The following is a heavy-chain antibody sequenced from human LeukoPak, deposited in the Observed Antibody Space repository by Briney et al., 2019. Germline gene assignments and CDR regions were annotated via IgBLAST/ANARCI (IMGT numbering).Heavy chain of an antibody. D-gene: IGHD3-22*01. Sequence: ASVKVSCKASGYTFTTYYIHWVRQAPGQGLEWMGIISPSGGSTSYAQKFQGRVTMTRDTSTSTVYMELSSLRSEDTAVYYCARDTRLYYFDSSDFDYWGQGTLVTVSS. CDR2: ISPSGGST. CDR3: ARDTRLYYFDSSDFDY. V-gene: IGHV1-46*01. CDR1: GYTFTTYY. J-gene: IGHJ4*02.